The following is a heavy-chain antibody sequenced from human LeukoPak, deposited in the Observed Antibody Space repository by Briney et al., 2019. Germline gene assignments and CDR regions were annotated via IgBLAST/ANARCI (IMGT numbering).Heavy chain of an antibody. CDR3: ARGDLVPALNYYYYMDV. Sequence: SVKVSCKASGGTFSSYAISWVRQAPGQGLEWMGGIIPIFGTANYAQKFQGRVTITADESTSAAYMELSSLRSEDTTVYYCARGDLVPALNYYYYMDVWGKGTTVTVSS. CDR1: GGTFSSYA. J-gene: IGHJ6*03. V-gene: IGHV1-69*13. D-gene: IGHD2-2*01. CDR2: IIPIFGTA.